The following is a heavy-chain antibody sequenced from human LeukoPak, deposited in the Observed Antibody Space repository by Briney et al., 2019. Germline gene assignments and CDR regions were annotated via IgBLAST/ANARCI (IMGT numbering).Heavy chain of an antibody. CDR2: INHSGST. J-gene: IGHJ4*02. CDR3: ARGYLSSGSYSD. V-gene: IGHV4-34*01. CDR1: GGSFSGYY. Sequence: SETLSLTCAVYGGSFSGYYWSWIRQPPGKGLEWIGEINHSGSTNYNPSLKSRVTISVDTSKNQFSLKLSSVTAADTAVYYCARGYLSSGSYSDWGQGTLVTVSS. D-gene: IGHD1-26*01.